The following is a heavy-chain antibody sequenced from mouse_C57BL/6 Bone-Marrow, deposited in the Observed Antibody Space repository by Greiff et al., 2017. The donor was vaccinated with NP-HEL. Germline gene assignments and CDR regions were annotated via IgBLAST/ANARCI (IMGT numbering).Heavy chain of an antibody. CDR2: IYPGDGDT. V-gene: IGHV1-80*01. J-gene: IGHJ2*01. CDR3: ARRGMVTGREYYFDY. D-gene: IGHD2-2*01. CDR1: GYAFTSYW. Sequence: QVQLQQSGAELVKPGASVKLSCKASGYAFTSYWMHWVKQRPGQGLEWIGQIYPGDGDTNYNGKFKGKATLTADKSSSTAYMQLSSLTSEDSAVYFCARRGMVTGREYYFDYWGQGTTLTVSS.